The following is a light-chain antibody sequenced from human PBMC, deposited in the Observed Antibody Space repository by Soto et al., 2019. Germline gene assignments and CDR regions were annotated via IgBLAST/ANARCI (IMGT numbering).Light chain of an antibody. CDR3: QQYYSIPYT. CDR1: QSVLSSSNNKNF. CDR2: WAS. J-gene: IGKJ2*01. V-gene: IGKV4-1*01. Sequence: DIVMTQSPDSLAVSLGERATINCKSSQSVLSSSNNKNFLAWYQQKPGQSPKLLIYWASTRESGVPDRFSGGGSGTDFTLTISTLQAEDVAVYYCQQYYSIPYTFGQGTKLEI.